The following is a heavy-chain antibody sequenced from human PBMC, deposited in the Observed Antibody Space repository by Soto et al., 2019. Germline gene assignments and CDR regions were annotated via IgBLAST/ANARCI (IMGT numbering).Heavy chain of an antibody. V-gene: IGHV3-30*03. CDR1: GFTYSAYY. CDR3: ARDSGWPILNFDN. CDR2: SSDDGRET. D-gene: IGHD3-10*01. J-gene: IGHJ4*02. Sequence: PGGSLRLSCSASGFTYSAYYMNWVRQAPGKGLEWVAASSDDGRETFYADSAKGRFTVSKEMSKNTAFLQMNALRHEDTAVYFCARDSGWPILNFDNWGQGTPVTVSS.